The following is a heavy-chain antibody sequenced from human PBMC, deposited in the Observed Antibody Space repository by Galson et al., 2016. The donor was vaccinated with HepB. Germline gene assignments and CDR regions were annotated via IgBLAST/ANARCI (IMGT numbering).Heavy chain of an antibody. CDR2: MNPKRGNT. J-gene: IGHJ6*02. CDR3: ARGYCTSTSCPGMDRFNGMDV. CDR1: GNTFTTHD. Sequence: SVKVSCKASGNTFTTHDINWVRQATGLGLEWMGWMNPKRGNTGYAQKFQGRVTMTRDTSISTAYMELSSLRSEDTAVYYCARGYCTSTSCPGMDRFNGMDVWGQGTTVTVSS. V-gene: IGHV1-8*01. D-gene: IGHD2-2*01.